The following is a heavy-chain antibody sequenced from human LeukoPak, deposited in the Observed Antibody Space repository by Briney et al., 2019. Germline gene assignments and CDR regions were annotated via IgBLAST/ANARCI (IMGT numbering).Heavy chain of an antibody. J-gene: IGHJ4*02. CDR3: ARVSSSWYFDY. V-gene: IGHV4-34*01. Sequence: SETLSLTCAVYGGSFSGYYWSWIRQPPGKGLEWIGEINHSGSTNYNPSLKSRVTMSVDTSKNQFSLKLSSVTAADTAVYYCARVSSSWYFDYWGQGTLVTVSS. CDR1: GGSFSGYY. D-gene: IGHD6-13*01. CDR2: INHSGST.